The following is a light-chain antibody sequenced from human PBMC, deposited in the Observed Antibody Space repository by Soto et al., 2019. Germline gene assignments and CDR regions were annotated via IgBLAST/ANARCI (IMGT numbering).Light chain of an antibody. CDR3: QQYGSSPLFT. V-gene: IGKV3-20*01. Sequence: EIVLTQSPGTLSLSPGERATLSCRASQSVSTNYFAWYQQKPGQAPRLLIYGTSSRATGIPDRFSGSGSGTDFTLTISRLEPEDFAVYYCQQYGSSPLFTFGPGTKLDF. CDR1: QSVSTNY. J-gene: IGKJ3*01. CDR2: GTS.